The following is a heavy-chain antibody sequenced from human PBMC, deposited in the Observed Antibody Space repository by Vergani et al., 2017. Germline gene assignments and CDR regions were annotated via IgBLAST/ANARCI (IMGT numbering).Heavy chain of an antibody. J-gene: IGHJ4*02. Sequence: EVQLVQSGAEVKQPGASLKISCKCSGYSFTSSWIGWVGQLPGKGLEWMGIIYPGDSDTRYSPSVQGQVTISADKSISTACLQWSSLKASDTAMYYCARLLLGYYLYFDYWGQGTLGTVSS. CDR1: GYSFTSSW. V-gene: IGHV5-51*03. D-gene: IGHD3-10*01. CDR2: IYPGDSDT. CDR3: ARLLLGYYLYFDY.